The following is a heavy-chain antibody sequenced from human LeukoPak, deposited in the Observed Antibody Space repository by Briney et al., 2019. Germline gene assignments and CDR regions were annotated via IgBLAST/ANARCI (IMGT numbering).Heavy chain of an antibody. CDR1: GFTFSSYG. D-gene: IGHD1-14*01. J-gene: IGHJ6*03. CDR3: ARERTGYYMAV. Sequence: GGTLRLSCAASGFTFSSYGMSWVRQAPGKWLEWVSTISGSGGSTYYVDSVKGRFTISRDDSKNTLYLQMNSLRAEDTAIYYCARERTGYYMAVWGKGTTVTISS. CDR2: ISGSGGST. V-gene: IGHV3-23*01.